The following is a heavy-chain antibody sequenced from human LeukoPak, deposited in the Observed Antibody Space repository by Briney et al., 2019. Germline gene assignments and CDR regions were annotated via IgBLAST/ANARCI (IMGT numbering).Heavy chain of an antibody. D-gene: IGHD6-6*01. V-gene: IGHV3-21*01. CDR3: ARGTLILAARPYYYYGMDV. Sequence: GGSLRLSCAASGFTFSSYSMNWVRQAPGKGLEWVSSISSSSYIYYADSVKGRFTISRDNAKNSLYLQMNSLRAEDTAVYYCARGTLILAARPYYYYGMDVWGQGTMVTVSS. CDR1: GFTFSSYS. J-gene: IGHJ6*02. CDR2: ISSSSYI.